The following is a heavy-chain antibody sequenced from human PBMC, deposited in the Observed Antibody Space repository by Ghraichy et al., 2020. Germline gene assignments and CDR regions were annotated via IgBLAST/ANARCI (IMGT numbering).Heavy chain of an antibody. V-gene: IGHV4-59*01. CDR1: GGSISSYY. Sequence: SETLSLTCTVSGGSISSYYWSWIRQPPGKGLEWIGYIYYSGSTNYNPSLKSRVTISVDTSKNQFSLKLSSVTAADTAVYYCARGGGSGYDFNFDYWGQGTLVTVSS. D-gene: IGHD5-12*01. CDR2: IYYSGST. CDR3: ARGGGSGYDFNFDY. J-gene: IGHJ4*02.